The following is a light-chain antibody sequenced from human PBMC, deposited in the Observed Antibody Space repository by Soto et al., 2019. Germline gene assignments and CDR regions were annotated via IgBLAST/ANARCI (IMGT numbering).Light chain of an antibody. V-gene: IGKV1-33*01. CDR1: QGIGNA. J-gene: IGKJ2*01. Sequence: IQMTQSPSSLSASVGDRVTISCRASQGIGNALGWYQQKPGKAPKLLIYDASNLETGVPSRFSGSGSGTDFTFTISSLQPEDIATYYCQQYDNPPYTFGQGTKVDIK. CDR2: DAS. CDR3: QQYDNPPYT.